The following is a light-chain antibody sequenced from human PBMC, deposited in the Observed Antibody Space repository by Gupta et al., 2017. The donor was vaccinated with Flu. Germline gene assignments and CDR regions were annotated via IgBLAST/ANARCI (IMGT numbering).Light chain of an antibody. V-gene: IGLV1-44*01. Sequence: QSVLAQPPSASATPGQRVTISCSGSSSNIGSNNVNWYQQVPGTAPKLLIYGNSQRPSGVPARCSGSKSGTSASLAISGLQSEDEADYYCAAWDDSLNGHYVFGTGTKVTDL. J-gene: IGLJ1*01. CDR1: SSNIGSNN. CDR2: GNS. CDR3: AAWDDSLNGHYV.